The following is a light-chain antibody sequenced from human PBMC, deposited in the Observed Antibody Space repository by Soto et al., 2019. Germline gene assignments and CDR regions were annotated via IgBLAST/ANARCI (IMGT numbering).Light chain of an antibody. J-gene: IGLJ1*01. CDR1: SSDVGGYNF. CDR3: CSFSGSPYV. CDR2: DVT. V-gene: IGLV2-11*01. Sequence: QSALTQPRSVSGSPGQSVTISCTGTSSDVGGYNFVSWYQQHPDKAPKLMIYDVTKRPSGVPDRFSGSKSANTASLTISGLQAEDEADYYCCSFSGSPYVFGSGTKLTVL.